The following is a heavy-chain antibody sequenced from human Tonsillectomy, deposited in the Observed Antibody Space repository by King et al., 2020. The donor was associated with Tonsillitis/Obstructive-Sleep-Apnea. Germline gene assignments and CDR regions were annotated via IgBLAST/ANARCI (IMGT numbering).Heavy chain of an antibody. CDR3: ARHVGATNYYDNGMDV. CDR2: IDPSDSYT. CDR1: GYSSTSYW. J-gene: IGHJ6*02. D-gene: IGHD1-26*01. Sequence: QLVQSGAEVKKPGESLRISCKGSGYSSTSYWISWVCQMPGKGLEWMGRIDPSDSYTNYSPSFQGHVTISADKSISSAYLQWSSLKASDTAVYYCARHVGATNYYDNGMDVWGQGTTVTVSS. V-gene: IGHV5-10-1*01.